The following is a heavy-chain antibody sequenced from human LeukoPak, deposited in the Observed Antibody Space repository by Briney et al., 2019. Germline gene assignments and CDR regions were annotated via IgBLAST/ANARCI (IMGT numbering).Heavy chain of an antibody. D-gene: IGHD3-22*01. Sequence: ASVKVSCKASGGTFSSYAISWVPQAPGQGLEGMGGIIPSCGTTNYAQKFQGRVTITADESTSTAYMELSSLRSEDTAVYYCARRGDSSGYYYFDYWGQGTLVTVSS. CDR3: ARRGDSSGYYYFDY. CDR2: IIPSCGTT. CDR1: GGTFSSYA. J-gene: IGHJ4*02. V-gene: IGHV1-69*13.